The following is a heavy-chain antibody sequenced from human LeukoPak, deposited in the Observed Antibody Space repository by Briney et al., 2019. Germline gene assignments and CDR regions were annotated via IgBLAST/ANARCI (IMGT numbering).Heavy chain of an antibody. CDR1: GGSISSGGYY. Sequence: PSETLSLTCTVSGGSISSGGYYWSWIRQHPGKGLEWIGYIYYSGSTYYNPSLKSRVTISVDTSKNQFSLELSSVIAAGTAVYYCARVSGDHEYWGQGTLVTVSS. D-gene: IGHD4-17*01. J-gene: IGHJ4*02. V-gene: IGHV4-31*03. CDR2: IYYSGST. CDR3: ARVSGDHEY.